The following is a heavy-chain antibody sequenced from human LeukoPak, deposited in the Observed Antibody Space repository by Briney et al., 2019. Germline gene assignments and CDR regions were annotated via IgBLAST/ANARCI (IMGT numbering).Heavy chain of an antibody. V-gene: IGHV4-4*07. CDR1: GGSISSDY. D-gene: IGHD2-15*01. Sequence: PSETLSLTCSVSGGSISSDYWSWIRQPAGKGLEWIGRIYTRGSTNYNPSLKSRVTMSLDTSKNQFSLKLNSVTAADTAVYYCARADCNGGHCYHFDHWGQGTLVTVSS. J-gene: IGHJ4*02. CDR2: IYTRGST. CDR3: ARADCNGGHCYHFDH.